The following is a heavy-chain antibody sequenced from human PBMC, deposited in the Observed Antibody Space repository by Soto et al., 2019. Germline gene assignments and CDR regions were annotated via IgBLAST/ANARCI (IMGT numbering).Heavy chain of an antibody. CDR1: GFTFSSYA. D-gene: IGHD3-22*01. CDR3: AKARYYDSTGYLYYFDY. J-gene: IGHJ4*02. V-gene: IGHV3-23*01. CDR2: ISGSGGST. Sequence: GGSLRLSCAASGFTFSSYAMSWVRQAPGKGLEWVSAISGSGGSTYYADSVKGRFTISRDNSKNTLYLQMNSLRAEDTAVYYCAKARYYDSTGYLYYFDYWGQGTLVTVSS.